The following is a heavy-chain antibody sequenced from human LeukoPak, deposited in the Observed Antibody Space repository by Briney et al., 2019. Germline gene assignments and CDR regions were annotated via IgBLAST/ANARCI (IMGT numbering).Heavy chain of an antibody. Sequence: GGSLRLSCAACGFTLRSCGMQWVRQAPGKGLEGVAVIWYDRSNKYYADSVKGRSTISRDNSKNTLYLQMNSLRAEDPAVYYCARDNNTVTIDSWFAPWGQGTLVTVSS. CDR3: ARDNNTVTIDSWFAP. J-gene: IGHJ5*02. CDR2: IWYDRSNK. D-gene: IGHD4-17*01. V-gene: IGHV3-33*01. CDR1: GFTLRSCG.